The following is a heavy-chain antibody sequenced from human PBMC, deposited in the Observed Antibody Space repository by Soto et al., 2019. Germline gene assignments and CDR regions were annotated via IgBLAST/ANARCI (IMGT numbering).Heavy chain of an antibody. Sequence: QVQLQQWGAGLLTPSETLSLTCAVYGGSFSGYYWSWIRQPPGKGLEWIGEINHSGSTNYNPSLKSRVTISVDTSKNQFSLKLSSVTAADTAVYYCARGDYGDYFPFDYWGQGTLVTVSS. CDR3: ARGDYGDYFPFDY. J-gene: IGHJ4*02. CDR1: GGSFSGYY. CDR2: INHSGST. V-gene: IGHV4-34*01. D-gene: IGHD4-17*01.